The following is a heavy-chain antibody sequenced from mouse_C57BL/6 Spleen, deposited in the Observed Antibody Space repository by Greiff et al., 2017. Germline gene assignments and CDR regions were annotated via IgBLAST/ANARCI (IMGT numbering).Heavy chain of an antibody. V-gene: IGHV1-52*01. J-gene: IGHJ4*01. CDR1: GYTFTSYW. CDR3: ALTDGGAMDY. Sequence: QVQLQQPGAELVRPGSSVKLSCKASGYTFTSYWMHWVKQRPIQGLEWIGNIDPSDSETHYNQKFKDKATLTVDKSSSTAYMQLSSLTSEDSAVYYCALTDGGAMDYWGQGTSVTVSS. D-gene: IGHD1-1*01. CDR2: IDPSDSET.